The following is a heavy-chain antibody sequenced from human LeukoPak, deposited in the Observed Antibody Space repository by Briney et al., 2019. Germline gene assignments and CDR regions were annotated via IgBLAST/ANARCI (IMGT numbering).Heavy chain of an antibody. CDR1: GFTFDDYA. CDR2: ISWNSGSI. D-gene: IGHD5-12*01. V-gene: IGHV3-9*01. J-gene: IGHJ4*02. Sequence: GGSLRLSCAASGFTFDDYAMHWVRQAPGKGLGWVSGISWNSGSIGYADSVKGRFTISRDNAKNSLYLQMNSLRAEDTALYYCAKVFNVATIGGFVDYWGQGTLVTVSS. CDR3: AKVFNVATIGGFVDY.